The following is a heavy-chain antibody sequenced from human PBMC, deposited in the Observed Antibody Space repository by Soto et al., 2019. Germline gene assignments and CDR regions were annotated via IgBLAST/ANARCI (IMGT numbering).Heavy chain of an antibody. CDR1: GYTFTNYW. CDR2: IYPGDSDT. V-gene: IGHV5-51*01. J-gene: IGHJ6*02. CDR3: AASIFYYGMDV. Sequence: PGESLQISCKGSGYTFTNYWIGWVRQMPGKGLEWMGIIYPGDSDTKYNPSFQGQVTISADKSITTTYLRWTSLKASDTAIYYCAASIFYYGMDVWGEGTKVTVSS.